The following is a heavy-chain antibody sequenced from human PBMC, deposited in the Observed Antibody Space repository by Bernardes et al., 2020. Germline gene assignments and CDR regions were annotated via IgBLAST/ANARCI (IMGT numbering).Heavy chain of an antibody. CDR2: IWHDGTNK. V-gene: IGHV3-33*01. CDR1: GFTFSDYG. Sequence: GGSLRLSCAASGFTFSDYGMHWVRQAPGKGLEWVAVIWHDGTNKYYADSVKGRLTISRDNSKNTLYLQMNSLRTEDTAVYYCARDSVSLSRFHYGMDVWGQGTTVTVSS. CDR3: ARDSVSLSRFHYGMDV. D-gene: IGHD3-10*01. J-gene: IGHJ6*02.